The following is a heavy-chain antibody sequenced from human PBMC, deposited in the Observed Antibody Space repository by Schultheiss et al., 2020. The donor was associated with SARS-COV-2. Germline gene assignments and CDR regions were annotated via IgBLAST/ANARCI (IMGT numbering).Heavy chain of an antibody. J-gene: IGHJ4*02. CDR3: AKDLQAESGFVYFDY. V-gene: IGHV3-23*01. CDR1: GFTFSSYA. Sequence: GESLKISCAASGFTFSSYAMSWVRQAPGKGLEWVSAISGSGGSTYYADSVKGRFTISRDNSKNTLYLQMNSLRAEDTAVYYCAKDLQAESGFVYFDYWGQGTLVTVSS. D-gene: IGHD3-10*01. CDR2: ISGSGGST.